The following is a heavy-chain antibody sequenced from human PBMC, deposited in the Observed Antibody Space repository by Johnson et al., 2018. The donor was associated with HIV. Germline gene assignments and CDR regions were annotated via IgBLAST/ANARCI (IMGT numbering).Heavy chain of an antibody. CDR1: GFSVSSNF. CDR3: AKGTTSYYYETTGDGFDI. CDR2: ISGSGGST. D-gene: IGHD3-22*01. Sequence: VQLVESGGGLVQPGGSLRLSCSAHGFSVSSNFMSWVRQAPGKGLEWVSAISGSGGSTYYADSVKGRFTLSRDNSKNTLYLRMNSLRAEDTAVYYCAKGTTSYYYETTGDGFDIWGQGTMVTVSS. J-gene: IGHJ3*02. V-gene: IGHV3-23*04.